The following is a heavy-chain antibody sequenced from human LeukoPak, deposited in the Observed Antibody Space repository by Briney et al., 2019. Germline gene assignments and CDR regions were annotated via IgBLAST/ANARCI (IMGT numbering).Heavy chain of an antibody. Sequence: KPGGSLRLSCAASGFTFSSYSMNWVRQAPGKGLEWVSSISSSSSYIYYADSVKGRFTISRDNAKNSLYLQMNSLRAEDTAVYYCASSSWYGGDIDYWGQGTLVTVSS. CDR3: ASSSWYGGDIDY. CDR1: GFTFSSYS. CDR2: ISSSSSYI. D-gene: IGHD6-13*01. V-gene: IGHV3-21*01. J-gene: IGHJ4*02.